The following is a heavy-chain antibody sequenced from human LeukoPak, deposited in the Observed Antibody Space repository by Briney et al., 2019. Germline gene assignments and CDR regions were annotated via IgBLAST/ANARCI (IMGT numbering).Heavy chain of an antibody. J-gene: IGHJ4*02. D-gene: IGHD3-9*01. V-gene: IGHV4-39*07. Sequence: SETLSLTCSVSGDSISSSGYYWDWIRQPPGKGLEWIGSIHHSGNTNYNPSLKSRVTISADMSKNQFSLKVNSVTAADTAVYYCARALLYGYYVLWGQGTLVTVSS. CDR3: ARALLYGYYVL. CDR1: GDSISSSGYY. CDR2: IHHSGNT.